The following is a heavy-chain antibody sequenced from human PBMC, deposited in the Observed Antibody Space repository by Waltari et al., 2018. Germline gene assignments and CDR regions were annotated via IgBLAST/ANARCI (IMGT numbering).Heavy chain of an antibody. J-gene: IGHJ4*02. CDR3: ARGSYYDYIWGSYRLVYYFDY. V-gene: IGHV4-30-4*08. Sequence: QVQLQESGPGLVKPSQTLSLTCTVSGGSISSGDYYWSWIRPPPGKGLEWIGYIYYSGSTYYNPSLKSRLTISVDTSKNQFSLKLSSVTAADTAVYYCARGSYYDYIWGSYRLVYYFDYWGQGTLVTVSS. D-gene: IGHD3-16*02. CDR1: GGSISSGDYY. CDR2: IYYSGST.